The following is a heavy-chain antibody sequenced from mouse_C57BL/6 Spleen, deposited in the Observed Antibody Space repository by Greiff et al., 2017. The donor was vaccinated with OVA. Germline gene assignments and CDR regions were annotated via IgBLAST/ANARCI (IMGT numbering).Heavy chain of an antibody. CDR1: GYTFTSYW. D-gene: IGHD1-1*01. CDR2: IHPNSGST. CDR3: ARGDYYGSSSHYAMDY. Sequence: QVQLQQPGAELVKPGASVKLSCKASGYTFTSYWMHWVKQRPGQGLEWIGMIHPNSGSTNYNEKFKSKATLTVDKSYSTAYMQLSSLTSEDSAVYYCARGDYYGSSSHYAMDYWGQGTSVTVSS. V-gene: IGHV1-64*01. J-gene: IGHJ4*01.